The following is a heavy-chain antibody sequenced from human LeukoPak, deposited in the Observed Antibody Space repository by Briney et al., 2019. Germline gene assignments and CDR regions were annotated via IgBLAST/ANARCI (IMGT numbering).Heavy chain of an antibody. CDR2: ISSGGRIK. J-gene: IGHJ4*02. V-gene: IGHV3-48*03. CDR3: TRDWGQGGYDESGY. CDR1: GFTFSSYE. Sequence: GGSLRLSCAASGFTFSSYEMNWVRQAPGKGLEWVSYISSGGRIKYYADSVKGRFTISRDNAMNSLYLQMNSLSAEDTAVYYCTRDWGQGGYDESGYWGQGALVTVSS. D-gene: IGHD5-12*01.